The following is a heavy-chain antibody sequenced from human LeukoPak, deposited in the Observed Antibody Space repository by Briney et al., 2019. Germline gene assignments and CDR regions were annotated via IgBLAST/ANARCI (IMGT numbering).Heavy chain of an antibody. CDR3: ARGGYDFWSGYSPYNWFDP. J-gene: IGHJ5*02. Sequence: ASVKVSSKASGYTFTAYYMHWVRQAPGQEREGMGWINPNSGGTNYAQKFQGRVTMTRDTSISTAYMELSRLRSDDTAVYYCARGGYDFWSGYSPYNWFDPWGQGTLVTVSS. CDR2: INPNSGGT. CDR1: GYTFTAYY. V-gene: IGHV1-2*02. D-gene: IGHD3-3*01.